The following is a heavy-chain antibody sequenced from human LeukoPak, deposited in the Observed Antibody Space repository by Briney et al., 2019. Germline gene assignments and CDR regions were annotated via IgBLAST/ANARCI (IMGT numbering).Heavy chain of an antibody. D-gene: IGHD3-9*01. CDR3: AKCLGRYFDSPRSGFDY. CDR1: GFTFSSYA. CDR2: ISGSGGST. Sequence: GGSLRLPRAASGFTFSSYAMSWVRQAPGKGLEWVSAISGSGGSTYYADSVKGRFTISRDNSKNTLYLQMNSLRAEDTAVYYCAKCLGRYFDSPRSGFDYWGQGTLVTVSS. V-gene: IGHV3-23*01. J-gene: IGHJ4*02.